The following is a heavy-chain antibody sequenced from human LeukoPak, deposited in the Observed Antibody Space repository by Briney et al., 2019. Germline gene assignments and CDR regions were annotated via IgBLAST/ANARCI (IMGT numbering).Heavy chain of an antibody. D-gene: IGHD6-13*01. CDR2: IYYSGST. V-gene: IGHV4-39*07. CDR3: ARDKAAAGAPDGWFDP. Sequence: PSETLSLTCSVSGGSISRSSYYWGWIRQPPGKGLEWIGSIYYSGSTYYNPSLKSRVTISVDTSKNQFSLKLSSVTAADTAIYYCARDKAAAGAPDGWFDPWGQGTLVTVSS. J-gene: IGHJ5*02. CDR1: GGSISRSSYY.